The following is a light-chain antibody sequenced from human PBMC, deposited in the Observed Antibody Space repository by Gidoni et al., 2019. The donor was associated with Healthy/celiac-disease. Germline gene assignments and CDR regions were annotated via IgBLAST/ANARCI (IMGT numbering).Light chain of an antibody. CDR1: QGISSY. J-gene: IGKJ4*01. V-gene: IGKV1-9*01. CDR3: QQLNSYHT. CDR2: AAS. Sequence: DIQLTQSPSFLSASVGDRVTITCRASQGISSYLAWYQKKPVKAPNLLIYAASTLQSGVPSRFSGSGSGTEFTLTISSLQPEDFATYYCQQLNSYHTFXGXTKVEIK.